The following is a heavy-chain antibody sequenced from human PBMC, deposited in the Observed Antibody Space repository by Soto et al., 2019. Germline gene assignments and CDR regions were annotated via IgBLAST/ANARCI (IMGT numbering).Heavy chain of an antibody. D-gene: IGHD2-15*01. CDR3: VVEGDGSGSSCFQSDH. CDR2: TRNGANDYTT. CDR1: GFTFNDHY. Sequence: GGSLRLSCATSGFTFNDHYLDWVRQAPGKGLEWVGRTRNGANDYTTEYAASVKGRFTISRDESKNSLYLQMNSLKTEDTAVYYCVVEGDGSGSSCFQSDHWGQGTLVTVSS. V-gene: IGHV3-72*01. J-gene: IGHJ4*02.